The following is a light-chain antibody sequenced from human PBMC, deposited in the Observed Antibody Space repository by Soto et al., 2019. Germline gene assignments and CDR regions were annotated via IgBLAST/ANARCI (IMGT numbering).Light chain of an antibody. J-gene: IGLJ2*01. Sequence: QSVLTQPPSASGTPGQSVTISCSGSSSNIGNNYVYWYQQFPGKAPKLLIHRNNQRPSGVPDRFSGSKSGTSASLAISGLRPEDEADYFCAAWDDRVSGRLFGGGTKVTVL. CDR3: AAWDDRVSGRL. CDR1: SSNIGNNY. V-gene: IGLV1-47*01. CDR2: RNN.